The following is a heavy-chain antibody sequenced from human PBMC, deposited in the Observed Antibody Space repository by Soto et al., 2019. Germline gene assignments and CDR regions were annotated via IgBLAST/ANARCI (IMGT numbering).Heavy chain of an antibody. CDR3: ARGDRGGSGSPASYYYSGLDV. CDR2: VSAGGDMT. V-gene: IGHV3-23*01. D-gene: IGHD3-10*01. CDR1: GFTFSSYA. Sequence: DVQLLESGGDLVQPGGSLRLSCAASGFTFSSYAMSWVRQAPGKGLEWVSSVSAGGDMTYYSDSVKGRFTISRDNSNNAQFLQMNSLRAEDTALYYCARGDRGGSGSPASYYYSGLDVWGQGTTVTVSS. J-gene: IGHJ6*02.